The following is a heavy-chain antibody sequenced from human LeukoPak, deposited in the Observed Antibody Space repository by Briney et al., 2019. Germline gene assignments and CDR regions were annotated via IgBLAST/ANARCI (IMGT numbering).Heavy chain of an antibody. J-gene: IGHJ4*02. CDR3: ARDSFVVTATFDY. D-gene: IGHD2-21*02. CDR2: ISAYNGNT. V-gene: IGHV1-18*04. CDR1: GYTFTGYY. Sequence: GASVKVSCKASGYTFTGYYMHWVRQAPGQGLEWMGWISAYNGNTNYAQKLQGRVTMTTDTSTSTAYMELRSLRSDDTAVYYCARDSFVVTATFDYWGQGTLVTVSS.